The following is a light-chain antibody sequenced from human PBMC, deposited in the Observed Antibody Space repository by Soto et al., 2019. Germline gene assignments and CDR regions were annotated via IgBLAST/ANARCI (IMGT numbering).Light chain of an antibody. CDR2: DVS. J-gene: IGLJ1*01. CDR1: SSDVGGYNY. CDR3: CSYPGSLLV. V-gene: IGLV2-11*01. Sequence: QSALTQPRSVSGSPGQSVTISCTGTSSDVGGYNYVSWYQQHPGKAPKLMIYDVSKRPSGVPDRFSGSKSGNTASLTISGLQAEDDAHYYCCSYPGSLLVFGTGTKLTVL.